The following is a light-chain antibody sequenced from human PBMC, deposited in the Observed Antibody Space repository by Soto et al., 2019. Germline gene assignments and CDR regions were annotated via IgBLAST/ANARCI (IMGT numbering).Light chain of an antibody. CDR1: SSDVGGYNY. CDR3: CSYEGTYTSFV. V-gene: IGLV2-11*01. CDR2: DVT. Sequence: QSALTQPRSVSGSPGQSVTISCTGSSSDVGGYNYVSWYQQQPGKAPKLLIYDVTIRTSVVSARFSGSKSGNTASLTIAGLQAEDDADYFCCSYEGTYTSFVFGTGTKLTVL. J-gene: IGLJ1*01.